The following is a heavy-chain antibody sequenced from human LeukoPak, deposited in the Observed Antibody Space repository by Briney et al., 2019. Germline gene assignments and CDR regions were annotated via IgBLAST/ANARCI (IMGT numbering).Heavy chain of an antibody. V-gene: IGHV3-74*01. D-gene: IGHD6-19*01. CDR2: INRDGSSI. J-gene: IGHJ4*02. CDR1: GFTISSYW. CDR3: AREEGLALTGPYYVDN. Sequence: GGSLRLSCAASGFTISSYWMQWVRQAPGKGLVWVSRINRDGSSITYADSVKGRFTISRDNAKNTLYLQMNSLRAEDTAVYYCAREEGLALTGPYYVDNWGQGTLVTVSS.